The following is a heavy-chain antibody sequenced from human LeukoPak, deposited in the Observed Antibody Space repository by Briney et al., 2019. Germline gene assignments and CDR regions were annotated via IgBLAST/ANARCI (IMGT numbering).Heavy chain of an antibody. J-gene: IGHJ6*03. D-gene: IGHD6-25*01. Sequence: SETLSLTCTVAGGSISNYYWSWIRQPAGKGLEWIGRIYTSGITNYNSSLKSRVTMSVDTSKNQFSLKLTSVTAADTAVYYCARGGPSMDVWGRGTTVTISS. CDR2: IYTSGIT. CDR1: GGSISNYY. V-gene: IGHV4-4*07. CDR3: ARGGPSMDV.